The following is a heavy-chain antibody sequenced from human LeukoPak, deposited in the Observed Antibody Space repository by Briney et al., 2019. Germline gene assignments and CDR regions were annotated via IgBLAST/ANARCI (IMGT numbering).Heavy chain of an antibody. CDR1: GFAFDEHG. Sequence: GPGGSLRLSCTASGFAFDEHGMSWVRQVPGKGLEWVSGINWSGGSTGYADPLRSRFTISRDNAKNSLYLQMDSLRAEDTALYYCARAPITSPFYFDYWGQGTLVTVSS. D-gene: IGHD2-2*01. CDR2: INWSGGST. V-gene: IGHV3-20*04. CDR3: ARAPITSPFYFDY. J-gene: IGHJ4*02.